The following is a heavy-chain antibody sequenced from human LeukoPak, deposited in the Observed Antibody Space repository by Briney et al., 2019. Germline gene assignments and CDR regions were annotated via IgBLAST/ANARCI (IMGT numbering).Heavy chain of an antibody. CDR3: ARSDCSYVSCYVLDY. Sequence: SGGSLRLSCAASGFTFSRHAMSWVRQAPGKGLEWVSAISGSGDNIYYADSVKGRFSISRDSSKNTLYLQMSVLRAEDTAVYYCARSDCSYVSCYVLDYWGQGAQVTVS. D-gene: IGHD2-2*01. J-gene: IGHJ4*02. V-gene: IGHV3-23*01. CDR1: GFTFSRHA. CDR2: ISGSGDNI.